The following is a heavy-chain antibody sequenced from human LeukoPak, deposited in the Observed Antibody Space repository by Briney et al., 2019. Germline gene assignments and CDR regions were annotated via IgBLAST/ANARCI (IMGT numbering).Heavy chain of an antibody. J-gene: IGHJ4*02. CDR1: GYTFTSYG. V-gene: IGHV1-18*01. Sequence: ASVKVSCKASGYTFTSYGISWVRQAPGQGLEWMGWISAYNGNTNYAQKLQGRVTMTTDTSTSTAYMELRSLRSDDTAIYYCAKVLGSGSGYPIDYWGQGTLVTVSS. CDR2: ISAYNGNT. CDR3: AKVLGSGSGYPIDY. D-gene: IGHD6-19*01.